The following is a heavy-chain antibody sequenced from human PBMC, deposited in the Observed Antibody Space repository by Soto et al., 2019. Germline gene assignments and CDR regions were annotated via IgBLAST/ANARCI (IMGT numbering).Heavy chain of an antibody. J-gene: IGHJ6*02. CDR1: GFTFSNYG. CDR3: AKDTSKYSNNWPAYYGLDV. D-gene: IGHD6-13*01. CDR2: VSDNGGRT. Sequence: EVQLLESGGGSVQPGGSLRLSCAASGFTFSNYGMSWVRQAPGKGLEWVSAVSDNGGRTRYADSVKGRFTISRDNSKNTLSLQMNSLKAEDTAVYYCAKDTSKYSNNWPAYYGLDVWGQGTTVTVSS. V-gene: IGHV3-23*01.